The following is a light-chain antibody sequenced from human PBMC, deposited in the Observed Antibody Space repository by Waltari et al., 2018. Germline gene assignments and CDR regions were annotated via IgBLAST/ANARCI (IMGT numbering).Light chain of an antibody. J-gene: IGKJ1*01. CDR3: QQYDNNRT. Sequence: DIQMTQSPSTLSASVGDRVTITCRASQSVRNWLAWYQQKPGKAPRLLIYQASTLEKGGPSRFSGSGSGTEFSLTISGLQADDFATYYCQQYDNNRTFGQGTKVEIK. V-gene: IGKV1-5*03. CDR1: QSVRNW. CDR2: QAS.